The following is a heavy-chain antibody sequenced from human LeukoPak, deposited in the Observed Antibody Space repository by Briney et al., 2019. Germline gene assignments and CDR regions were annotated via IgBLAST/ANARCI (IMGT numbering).Heavy chain of an antibody. D-gene: IGHD5/OR15-5a*01. V-gene: IGHV3-23*01. CDR1: GFTFGSFA. CDR3: GKDSRGSSVRVFDC. Sequence: GGSLRLSCTASGFTFGSFAMTWVRRAPGKGLEWVSSIVGSGGYTYYADSVKGRFTISRDNSKSTLSLQMNSLRAEDTAVYYCGKDSRGSSVRVFDCWGQGTLVTVSS. J-gene: IGHJ4*02. CDR2: IVGSGGYT.